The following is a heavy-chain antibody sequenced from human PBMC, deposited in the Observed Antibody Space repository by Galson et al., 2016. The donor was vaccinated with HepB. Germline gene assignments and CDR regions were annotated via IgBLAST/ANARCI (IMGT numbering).Heavy chain of an antibody. J-gene: IGHJ4*02. CDR2: IWYDGSND. D-gene: IGHD1-26*01. Sequence: SLRLSCAASGLTFSSCGMHWVRQAPGKGLEWLALIWYDGSNDYYTDSVKGRFTISRDNSKNTLYLQMDRLTTDDTAVYYCARDPIAGAPDYFDYWGQGTLVTVSS. CDR3: ARDPIAGAPDYFDY. CDR1: GLTFSSCG. V-gene: IGHV3-33*01.